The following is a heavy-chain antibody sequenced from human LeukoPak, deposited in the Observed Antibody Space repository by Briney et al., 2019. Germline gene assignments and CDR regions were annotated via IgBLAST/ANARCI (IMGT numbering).Heavy chain of an antibody. CDR1: GYTFAGYY. Sequence: ASVKVSCRASGYTFAGYYMHWVRQAPGQGLEWMGWINPNSGGTNYAQKFQGRVTMTRDTSISTAYMELSRLRSDDTAVYYCASSIAVAGTGFDYWGQGTLVTVSS. V-gene: IGHV1-2*02. CDR2: INPNSGGT. J-gene: IGHJ4*02. CDR3: ASSIAVAGTGFDY. D-gene: IGHD6-19*01.